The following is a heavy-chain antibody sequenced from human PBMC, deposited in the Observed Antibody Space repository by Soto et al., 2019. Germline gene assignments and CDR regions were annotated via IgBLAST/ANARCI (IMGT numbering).Heavy chain of an antibody. V-gene: IGHV5-51*01. D-gene: IGHD1-1*01. CDR1: GYSFTSYW. CDR2: IYPGDSDT. Sequence: GESLKISCKGSGYSFTSYWIGWVRQMPGKGLEWMGIIYPGDSDTRYSPSFQGQVTIPADKSISTAYLQWSSRKASDTARYYCAIPKRGWNTHPYYYYGMDVWGQGTTVTVSS. CDR3: AIPKRGWNTHPYYYYGMDV. J-gene: IGHJ6*02.